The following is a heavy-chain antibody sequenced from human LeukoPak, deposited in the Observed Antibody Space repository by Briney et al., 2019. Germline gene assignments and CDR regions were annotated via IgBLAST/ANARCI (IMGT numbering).Heavy chain of an antibody. V-gene: IGHV3-53*01. CDR3: ARGAYSPNPPFYYYYMDV. D-gene: IGHD4-11*01. CDR2: TYGGDSA. CDR1: GFIVSSTY. Sequence: SGGSLRLSCAASGFIVSSTYMSWARQAPGKGLEWVSLTYGGDSATYADSVKGRFAVSSDNLQNAVYLQMNSLRAEDTAVYYCARGAYSPNPPFYYYYMDVWGKGTTVTVSS. J-gene: IGHJ6*03.